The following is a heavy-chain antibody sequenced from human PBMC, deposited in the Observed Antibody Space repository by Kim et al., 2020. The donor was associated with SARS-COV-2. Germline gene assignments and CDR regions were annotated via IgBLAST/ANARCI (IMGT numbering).Heavy chain of an antibody. CDR3: ARDHHSIVVVPAAIGY. J-gene: IGHJ4*02. V-gene: IGHV1-3*01. D-gene: IGHD2-2*01. Sequence: KFQGRVTITRDTSASTAYMELSSLRSEDTAVYYCARDHHSIVVVPAAIGYWGQGTLVTVSS.